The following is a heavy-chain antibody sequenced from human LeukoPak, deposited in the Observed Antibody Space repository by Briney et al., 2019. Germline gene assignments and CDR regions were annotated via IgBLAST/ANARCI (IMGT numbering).Heavy chain of an antibody. CDR3: ARGIGHYYGSGSYGGIDY. D-gene: IGHD3-10*01. Sequence: GESLKISCKGSGYSFTSYWIGWVRQMPGKGLEWMGIIYPGDSDTRYSPSFQGQVTISADKSISTAYLQWSSLKASDTATYYCARGIGHYYGSGSYGGIDYWGQGTLVAVSS. CDR1: GYSFTSYW. V-gene: IGHV5-51*01. CDR2: IYPGDSDT. J-gene: IGHJ4*02.